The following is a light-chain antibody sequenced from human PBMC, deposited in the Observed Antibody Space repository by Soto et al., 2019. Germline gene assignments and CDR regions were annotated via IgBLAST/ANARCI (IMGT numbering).Light chain of an antibody. Sequence: EIVLTQSPATLSLSPGERATLSCRASQSFSSYLAFYQQKPGQAPRLLIYDASNRATGIPARFSGSGSGTDFTLTISSLEPEDFAVYYCQQRSNWPPEITFGQGTRLEI. CDR2: DAS. V-gene: IGKV3-11*01. CDR3: QQRSNWPPEIT. J-gene: IGKJ5*01. CDR1: QSFSSY.